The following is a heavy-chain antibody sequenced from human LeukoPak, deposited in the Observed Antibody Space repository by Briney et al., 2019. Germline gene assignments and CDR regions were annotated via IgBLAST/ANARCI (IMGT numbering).Heavy chain of an antibody. Sequence: SETLSLTCTVSGVSITTSDFDWAWIRQPPGQGFEWIATISSSGKAYYYPSLMTRVTISVDTSKNQFSLDVTSVTAADTGLFYCARFKGGTGFDYWGRGILVIVS. D-gene: IGHD1-26*01. CDR2: ISSSGKA. V-gene: IGHV4-39*01. CDR1: GVSITTSDFD. J-gene: IGHJ4*02. CDR3: ARFKGGTGFDY.